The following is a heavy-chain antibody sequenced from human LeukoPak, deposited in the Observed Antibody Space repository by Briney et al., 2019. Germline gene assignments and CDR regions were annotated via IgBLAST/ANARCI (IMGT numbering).Heavy chain of an antibody. CDR3: TTSWLYGDYAGY. V-gene: IGHV3-15*07. Sequence: GGSLRLSCAASGFTFTNAWMNWVRQAPGKGLEWVGRIKSKTDGGTTDYAAPVKGRFTISRDDSIHTLFLQMNSLKTEDTAVYYCTTSWLYGDYAGYWGQGTLVTVSS. CDR2: IKSKTDGGTT. CDR1: GFTFTNAW. J-gene: IGHJ4*02. D-gene: IGHD4-17*01.